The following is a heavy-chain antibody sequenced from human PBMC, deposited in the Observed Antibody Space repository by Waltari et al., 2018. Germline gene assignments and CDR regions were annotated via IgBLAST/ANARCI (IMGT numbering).Heavy chain of an antibody. D-gene: IGHD6-6*01. V-gene: IGHV1-69*04. J-gene: IGHJ6*02. CDR3: ASQYSSSREGYGMDV. Sequence: QVQLVQSGAEVKKPGSSVKVSCKASGGTFSSYAISWVRQAPGQGLEWMGRIIPILGIANYAQKFEGRVTITAEKSTSTAYMELSSLRSEDTAVYYCASQYSSSREGYGMDVWGQGTTVTVSS. CDR2: IIPILGIA. CDR1: GGTFSSYA.